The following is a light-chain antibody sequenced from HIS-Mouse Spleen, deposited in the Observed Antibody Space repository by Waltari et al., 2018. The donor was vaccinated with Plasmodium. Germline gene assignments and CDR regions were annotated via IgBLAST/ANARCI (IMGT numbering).Light chain of an antibody. V-gene: IGLV2-8*01. J-gene: IGLJ2*01. CDR1: SRAVGGYNY. Sequence: QSALTQPPSASGSPGQSVTISCPGTSRAVGGYNYASWYQQHPGKAPKLMIYEVSKRPSGVPDRFSGSKSGNTASLTVSGLQAEDEADYYCSSYAGSNNLVFGGGTKLTVL. CDR3: SSYAGSNNLV. CDR2: EVS.